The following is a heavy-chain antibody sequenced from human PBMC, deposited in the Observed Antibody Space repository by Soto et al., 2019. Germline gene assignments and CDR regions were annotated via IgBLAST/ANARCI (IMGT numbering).Heavy chain of an antibody. CDR2: ISGDGSAT. V-gene: IGHV3-64D*08. CDR3: VKRWGSARPDLDY. CDR1: GFTFSNYA. J-gene: IGHJ4*02. D-gene: IGHD6-6*01. Sequence: GGSLRLSCSASGFTFSNYAIHWVRQAPGRGLEYVSAISGDGSATYYTDSVKGRFTISRDNSKNIVYLQLSSLRLEDTAVYYCVKRWGSARPDLDYWGQGTLVTVSS.